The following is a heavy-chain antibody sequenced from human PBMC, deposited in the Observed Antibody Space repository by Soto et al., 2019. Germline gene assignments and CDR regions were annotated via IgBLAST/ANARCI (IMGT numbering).Heavy chain of an antibody. CDR1: GFTFSSYA. CDR3: AKVLSGSSGWYLPSGDFDY. Sequence: PGGSLRLSCAASGFTFSSYAMSWVRQAPGKGLEWVSAISGSGGSTYYADSVKGRFTISRDNSKNTLYLQMNSLRAEDTAVYYCAKVLSGSSGWYLPSGDFDYWGQGTLVTVSS. J-gene: IGHJ4*02. D-gene: IGHD6-19*01. CDR2: ISGSGGST. V-gene: IGHV3-23*01.